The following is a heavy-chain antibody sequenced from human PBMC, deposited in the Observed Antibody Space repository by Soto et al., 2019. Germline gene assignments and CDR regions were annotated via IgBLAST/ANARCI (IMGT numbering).Heavy chain of an antibody. CDR1: GYKITCYW. V-gene: IGHV5-10-1*01. CDR2: IDPSDSYT. CDR3: ARPPNYYGSGKFMDV. D-gene: IGHD3-10*01. Sequence: GESLQMSCKGSGYKITCYWVSWVRQKPGKGLEWMGRIDPSDSYTNYSPSFQGHVTISADKSISTAYLQWSSLKASDTAMYYCARPPNYYGSGKFMDVWGQGTTVTVSS. J-gene: IGHJ6*02.